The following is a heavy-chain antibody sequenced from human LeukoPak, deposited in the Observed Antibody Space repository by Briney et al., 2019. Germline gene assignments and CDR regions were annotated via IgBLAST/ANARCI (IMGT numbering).Heavy chain of an antibody. D-gene: IGHD4-17*01. Sequence: ASVKVSCKASGYTFTSYGISWVRQAPGQGLEWMGWISAYNGNTNYAQKLQGRVTTTRDTSTSTVYMELSSLRSEDTAVYYCARVLSGTTVMAFDYWGQGTLVTVSS. J-gene: IGHJ4*02. V-gene: IGHV1-18*01. CDR2: ISAYNGNT. CDR1: GYTFTSYG. CDR3: ARVLSGTTVMAFDY.